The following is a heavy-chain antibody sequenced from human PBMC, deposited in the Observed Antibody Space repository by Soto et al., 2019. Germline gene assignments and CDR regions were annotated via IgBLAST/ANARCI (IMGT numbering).Heavy chain of an antibody. CDR1: GYTFTTYP. CDR3: ARAHDSGDVDY. Sequence: QVKLVQSGTEVREPGASVKVSCKSSGYTFTTYPINWVRQATGQGLEWMGSMDPNSGHTVYAQKFQGRVTMTRSTSISTAYMELSSLISDDTAIYYCARAHDSGDVDYWGQGTLVTVSS. D-gene: IGHD4-17*01. J-gene: IGHJ4*02. CDR2: MDPNSGHT. V-gene: IGHV1-8*01.